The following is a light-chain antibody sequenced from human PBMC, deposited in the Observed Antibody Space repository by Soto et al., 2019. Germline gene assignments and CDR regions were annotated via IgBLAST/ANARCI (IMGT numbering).Light chain of an antibody. V-gene: IGKV3-15*01. J-gene: IGKJ2*01. CDR1: QSVSSN. CDR3: QQYNNWPYT. Sequence: EMVMTQSPVTLSVSPGERATLSCRASQSVSSNLAWYQQKPGQAPRLLIYGASTRATGIPARFSGSGSGTEFTLTISSLQSEDFAVYYCQQYNNWPYTFGQGTKLEIK. CDR2: GAS.